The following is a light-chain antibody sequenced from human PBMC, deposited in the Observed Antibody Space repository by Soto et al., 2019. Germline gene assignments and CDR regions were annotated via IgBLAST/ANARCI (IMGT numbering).Light chain of an antibody. CDR2: GAS. CDR1: QSLITRY. Sequence: EIVLTQSPGTLSLFPGERATLSCRASQSLITRYLAWYQQKPGQAPRLLIYGASCRATGIPDRFSGSWSGTDFTLTISRLEPEDFAVYSCQQYGTSPTFGQGTRLEIK. CDR3: QQYGTSPT. J-gene: IGKJ5*01. V-gene: IGKV3-20*01.